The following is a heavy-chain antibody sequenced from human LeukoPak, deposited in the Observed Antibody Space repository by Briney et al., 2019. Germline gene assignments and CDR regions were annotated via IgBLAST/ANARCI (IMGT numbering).Heavy chain of an antibody. J-gene: IGHJ3*02. V-gene: IGHV3-23*01. CDR3: AKDRKWELLDADDAFDI. Sequence: GASLRLSCAASGFTFSSYAMSWVRQAPGKGLEGVSSISGSGGSTYYAGSVKGRFNISRDNSKNTLYLQMNSLRAEDTAVYYCAKDRKWELLDADDAFDIWGQGTMVTVSS. CDR1: GFTFSSYA. CDR2: ISGSGGST. D-gene: IGHD1-26*01.